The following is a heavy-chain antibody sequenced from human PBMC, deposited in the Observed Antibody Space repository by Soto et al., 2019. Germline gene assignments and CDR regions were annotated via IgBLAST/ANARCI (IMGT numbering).Heavy chain of an antibody. CDR1: GGSISSSSYY. Sequence: QLQLQESGPGLVKPSETLSLTCTVSGGSISSSSYYWGWIRQPPGKGLEWIGSIYYSGSTYYNPSLKSRVTISVDTAKNQFSLKLSSVTAADTAVYYCARLRRYSFRELPPLGFDPWGQGTLVTVSS. CDR3: ARLRRYSFRELPPLGFDP. D-gene: IGHD1-26*01. V-gene: IGHV4-39*01. J-gene: IGHJ5*02. CDR2: IYYSGST.